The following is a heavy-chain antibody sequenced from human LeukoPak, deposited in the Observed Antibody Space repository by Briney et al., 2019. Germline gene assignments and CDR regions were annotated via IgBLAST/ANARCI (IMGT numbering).Heavy chain of an antibody. D-gene: IGHD2-15*01. CDR2: IWYDGSNK. Sequence: GRSLRLSCAASGFTFSSYGMHWVRQAPGKGLEWVAVIWYDGSNKYYADSVKGRFTISRDNSKNTLYLQMNSLRAVDTAVYYCARGSVVVVAATISYYYYGMDVWGQGTTVTVPS. V-gene: IGHV3-33*01. CDR1: GFTFSSYG. CDR3: ARGSVVVVAATISYYYYGMDV. J-gene: IGHJ6*02.